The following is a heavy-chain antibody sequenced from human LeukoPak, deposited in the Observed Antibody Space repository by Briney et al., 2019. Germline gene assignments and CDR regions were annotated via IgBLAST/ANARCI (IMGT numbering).Heavy chain of an antibody. CDR1: GFSLSSYA. CDR3: AKAPVTSCRGAFCYPFDS. CDR2: ASSSDDGK. D-gene: IGHD2-15*01. J-gene: IGHJ4*02. Sequence: GGSLRLSCTVSGFSLSSYAMSWVRRAPGKGLEWVSAASSSDDGKYYADSVRGRFTISRDNSRDTMYLQMNSLRAEDAAVYYCAKAPVTSCRGAFCYPFDSWGQGTLVTVSS. V-gene: IGHV3-23*01.